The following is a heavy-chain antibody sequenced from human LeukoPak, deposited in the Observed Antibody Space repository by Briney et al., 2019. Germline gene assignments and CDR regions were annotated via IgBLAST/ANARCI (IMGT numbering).Heavy chain of an antibody. V-gene: IGHV4-34*01. CDR3: ARRLLGYCSGGSCYSGYFQH. CDR2: INHSGST. J-gene: IGHJ1*01. CDR1: GGSFSDYY. Sequence: SETLSLTCGVYGGSFSDYYWSWIRQSPGKGLEWIGEINHSGSTNSNPSLKSRVTISVDTSKNQFSLKLSSVTAADTAVYYCARRLLGYCSGGSCYSGYFQHWGQGTLVTVSS. D-gene: IGHD2-15*01.